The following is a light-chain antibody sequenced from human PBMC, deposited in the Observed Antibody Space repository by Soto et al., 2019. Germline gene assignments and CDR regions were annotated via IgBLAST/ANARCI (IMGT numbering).Light chain of an antibody. CDR1: QSVSSSY. Sequence: EIVLTQSPGTLSLSPGERATLSCRASQSVSSSYLAWYQQKPGQAPRLLIYGASGRATGIPDRFSGSGSGTDFTLTISRLEPEDFAVYYCQQYGSSPRVYTFRQGTKLEIK. CDR3: QQYGSSPRVYT. J-gene: IGKJ2*01. V-gene: IGKV3-20*01. CDR2: GAS.